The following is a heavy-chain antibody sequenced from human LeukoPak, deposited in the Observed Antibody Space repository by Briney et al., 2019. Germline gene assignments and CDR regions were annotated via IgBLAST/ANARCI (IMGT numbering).Heavy chain of an antibody. CDR2: IYYSGNT. J-gene: IGHJ4*02. V-gene: IGHV4-59*01. CDR1: GGSISSYY. Sequence: PSETLSLTCTVSGGSISSYYWSWIRQPPGKGLEWIGYIYYSGNTNYNPSLKSRVTISVDTSKNQFSLKLNSVTAADTAMYYCARENGAFSPFGYWGQGILVTV. D-gene: IGHD2-8*01. CDR3: ARENGAFSPFGY.